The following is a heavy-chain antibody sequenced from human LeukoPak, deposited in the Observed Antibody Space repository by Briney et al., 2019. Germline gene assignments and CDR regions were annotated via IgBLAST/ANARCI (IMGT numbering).Heavy chain of an antibody. J-gene: IGHJ5*02. D-gene: IGHD1/OR15-1a*01. CDR2: IYYSGST. V-gene: IGHV4-39*01. Sequence: KPXETXSLTCTVSGGSINSSSYYWGWIRQPPGKGLEWIGSIYYSGSTYYNPSLKSRVTISVDTSKNQFSLKLSSVTAADTAVYYCASPAGVEQNWFDPWGQGSLVTVSS. CDR1: GGSINSSSYY. CDR3: ASPAGVEQNWFDP.